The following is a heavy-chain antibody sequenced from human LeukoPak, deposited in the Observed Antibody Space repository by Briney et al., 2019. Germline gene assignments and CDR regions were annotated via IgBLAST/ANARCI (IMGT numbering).Heavy chain of an antibody. D-gene: IGHD3-10*01. CDR1: GGSISSGSYY. CDR3: ARGRGADVH. J-gene: IGHJ4*02. CDR2: IYTSGST. V-gene: IGHV4-61*02. Sequence: SETLSHTCTVSGGSISSGSYYWSWIRQPAGKGLEWIGRIYTSGSTNYNPSLKSRVTISVDTSKNQFSLKLSSVTAADTAVYYCARGRGADVHWGQGTLVTVSS.